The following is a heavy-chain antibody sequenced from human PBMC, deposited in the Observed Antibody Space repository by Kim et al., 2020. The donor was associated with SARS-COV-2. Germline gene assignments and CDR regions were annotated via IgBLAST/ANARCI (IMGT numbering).Heavy chain of an antibody. CDR2: ISGSGGST. V-gene: IGHV3-23*01. J-gene: IGHJ6*02. Sequence: GGSLRLSCAASGFTFSSYAMSWVRQAPGKGLEWVSAISGSGGSTYYADSVKGRFTISRDNSKNTLYLQMNSLRAEDTAVYYCAKGAIVVVTHPGRVNYGMDVWGQGTTVTVSS. D-gene: IGHD3-22*01. CDR1: GFTFSSYA. CDR3: AKGAIVVVTHPGRVNYGMDV.